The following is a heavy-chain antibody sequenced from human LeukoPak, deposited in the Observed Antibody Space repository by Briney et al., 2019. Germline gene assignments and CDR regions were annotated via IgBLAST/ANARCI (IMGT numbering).Heavy chain of an antibody. Sequence: QTGGSLRLSCAASGFTFSSYAMHWVRQAPGKGLEYVSAISSNGGSTYYADSVKGRFTISRDNSKSTLYLQMGSLRAEDMAVYYCARATYSSGWYYFDYWGQGTLVTVSS. CDR1: GFTFSSYA. D-gene: IGHD6-19*01. CDR3: ARATYSSGWYYFDY. CDR2: ISSNGGST. V-gene: IGHV3-64*02. J-gene: IGHJ4*02.